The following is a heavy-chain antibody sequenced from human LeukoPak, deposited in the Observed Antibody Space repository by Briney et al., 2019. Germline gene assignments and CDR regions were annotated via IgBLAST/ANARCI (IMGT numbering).Heavy chain of an antibody. V-gene: IGHV3-23*01. CDR3: TTRIAAAGGGSHFDY. Sequence: PGGSLRLSCAASGFTFSSYAMSWVRQAPGKGLEWVSAISGSGGSTYYADSVKGRFTISRDNSKNTLYLQMNSLRAEDTAVYYCTTRIAAAGGGSHFDYWGQGTLVTVSS. D-gene: IGHD6-13*01. CDR1: GFTFSSYA. J-gene: IGHJ4*02. CDR2: ISGSGGST.